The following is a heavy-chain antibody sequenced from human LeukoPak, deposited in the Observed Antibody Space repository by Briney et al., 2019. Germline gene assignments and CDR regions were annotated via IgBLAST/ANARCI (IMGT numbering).Heavy chain of an antibody. J-gene: IGHJ4*02. CDR3: AKVPSAHYDSLTGYLDH. CDR1: GFTFSSYA. Sequence: GGSLRLSCAASGFTFSSYAMSWVRQAPGKGLEWVSAISGSGGSTYYADSVKGRFTISRENYKNTLYLQMNSLRAEDTAVYYCAKVPSAHYDSLTGYLDHWGQGPLVRVSS. V-gene: IGHV3-23*01. D-gene: IGHD3-9*01. CDR2: ISGSGGST.